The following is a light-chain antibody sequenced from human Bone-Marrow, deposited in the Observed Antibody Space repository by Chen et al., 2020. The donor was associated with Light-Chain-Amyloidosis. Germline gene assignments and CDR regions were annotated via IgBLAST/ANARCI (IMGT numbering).Light chain of an antibody. CDR1: QNISRY. J-gene: IGKJ3*01. CDR2: VAS. CDR3: QQSYSMLLFP. Sequence: DIQMTQSPSSLSASVGDRVTITCRASQNISRYVNWYQQRPGKAPKLLIYVASSLQSGVPSRFSGSGAGTDFTLTISSLQPEDFATYYCQQSYSMLLFPFGPGTKVDIK. V-gene: IGKV1-39*01.